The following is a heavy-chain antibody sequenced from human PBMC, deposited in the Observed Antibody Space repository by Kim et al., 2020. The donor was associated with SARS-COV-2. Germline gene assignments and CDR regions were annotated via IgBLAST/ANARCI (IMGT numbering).Heavy chain of an antibody. D-gene: IGHD3-9*01. J-gene: IGHJ4*02. CDR3: VAGYLFDY. Sequence: GSNKYYADSVKGRFTISRDNSKNTLYLQMNSLRAEDTAVYYCVAGYLFDYWGQGTLVTVSS. V-gene: IGHV3-30*01. CDR2: GSNK.